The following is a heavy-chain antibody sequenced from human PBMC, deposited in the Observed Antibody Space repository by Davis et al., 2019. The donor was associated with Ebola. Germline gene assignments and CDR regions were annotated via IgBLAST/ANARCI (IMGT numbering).Heavy chain of an antibody. D-gene: IGHD4-11*01. CDR2: IYYSGST. V-gene: IGHV4-39*07. CDR1: GGSISSRSYY. Sequence: SETLSLTCTVSGGSISSRSYYWAWIRQPPGKGLEWIGSIYYSGSTYYNPSLKSRVTISVDTSKNQFSLKLSSVTAADTAVYYCARDQLTTIDYWGQGTLVTVSS. J-gene: IGHJ4*02. CDR3: ARDQLTTIDY.